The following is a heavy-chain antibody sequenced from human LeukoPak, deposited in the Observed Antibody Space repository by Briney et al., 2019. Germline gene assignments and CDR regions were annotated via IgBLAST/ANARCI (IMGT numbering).Heavy chain of an antibody. CDR1: GFTFTSYS. CDR2: ISSSSRYI. J-gene: IGHJ6*03. D-gene: IGHD6-13*01. CDR3: ARVPGRGDGGYYYYYMDV. Sequence: PGGSLRLSCAASGFTFTSYSMNWVRQAPGKGLEWVSSISSSSRYIDYADSVKGRFTISRDNAKNSLYLQMNSLRAEDTAVYYCARVPGRGDGGYYYYYMDVWDKGTTVTVSS. V-gene: IGHV3-21*01.